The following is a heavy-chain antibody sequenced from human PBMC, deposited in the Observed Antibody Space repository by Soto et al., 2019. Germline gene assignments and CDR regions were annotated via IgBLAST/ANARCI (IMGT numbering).Heavy chain of an antibody. J-gene: IGHJ4*02. D-gene: IGHD5-12*01. CDR3: ARDYDSGYSGYVSY. Sequence: QVQLVESGGGWVKPGGSLRLSCAAYGFTFSDYYINWIRQAPGKGLEWVSYISSSGITKYYADSVKGRFTISRDNAKNLVYLQMNSLRAEDTAVYYCARDYDSGYSGYVSYWGQGTLVTVSS. V-gene: IGHV3-11*01. CDR2: ISSSGITK. CDR1: GFTFSDYY.